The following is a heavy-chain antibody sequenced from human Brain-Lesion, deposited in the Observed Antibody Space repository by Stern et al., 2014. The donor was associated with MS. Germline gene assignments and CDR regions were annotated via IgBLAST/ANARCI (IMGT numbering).Heavy chain of an antibody. V-gene: IGHV3-9*01. CDR2: ISWNSGTI. CDR1: GFTFDDYA. D-gene: IGHD3-10*01. J-gene: IGHJ4*02. CDR3: ARDIPGSSAYFAY. Sequence: VQLVQSGGDLVQPGRSLRLSCAAFGFTFDDYAMHWVRQGPGKGLEWVAGISWNSGTIGYADSVKGRFTTSRDNAYSSLYLQMNSLRPEDTALYYCARDIPGSSAYFAYGGRGTLVTVSS.